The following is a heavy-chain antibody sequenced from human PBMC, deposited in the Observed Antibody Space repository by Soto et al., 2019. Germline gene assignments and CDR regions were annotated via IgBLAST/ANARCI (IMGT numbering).Heavy chain of an antibody. J-gene: IGHJ6*02. CDR2: ISGSGGST. V-gene: IGHV3-23*01. CDR1: GFTFDIHA. CDR3: AKGSPAKHYFYYAMDV. Sequence: EVQLLESGGGLVQPGGSLRLSCAASGFTFDIHAMSWVRQAPGKGLQWVSVISGSGGSTYYADSVKGRFTISRDNSKNTLYLQMNSLRADDTAVYYCAKGSPAKHYFYYAMDVWGQGTTVTVSS.